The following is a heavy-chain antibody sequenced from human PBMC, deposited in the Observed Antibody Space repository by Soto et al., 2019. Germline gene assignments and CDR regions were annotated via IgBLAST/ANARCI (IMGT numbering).Heavy chain of an antibody. D-gene: IGHD3-22*01. CDR3: ARQRRYYYDSSGYPDH. J-gene: IGHJ4*02. CDR2: VYYTGST. CDR1: GGSTSSSTYY. V-gene: IGHV4-39*01. Sequence: KPSETLSLTCSVSGGSTSSSTYYWGWIRQPPGKGLEWIGSVYYTGSTFYNPSLKSRVTISVDTSKNQFSLRLSSVTAADTAVYYCARQRRYYYDSSGYPDHWGQGTLVTVSS.